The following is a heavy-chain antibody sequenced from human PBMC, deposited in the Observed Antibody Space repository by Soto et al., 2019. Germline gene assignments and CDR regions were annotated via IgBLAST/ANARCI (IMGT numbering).Heavy chain of an antibody. V-gene: IGHV1-8*01. Sequence: ASLKVSCKASGYTFTSYDINWVRQATGQGLEWMGWMNPNRGNTGYAQKFQGRDTMTRNSSISTAYMELSSLRSEDTAVYFCASRGVIAVAGRPDDFDIWGQVTMV. CDR2: MNPNRGNT. CDR1: GYTFTSYD. CDR3: ASRGVIAVAGRPDDFDI. J-gene: IGHJ3*02. D-gene: IGHD6-19*01.